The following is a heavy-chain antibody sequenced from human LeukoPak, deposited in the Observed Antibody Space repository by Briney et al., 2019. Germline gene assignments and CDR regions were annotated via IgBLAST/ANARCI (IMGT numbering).Heavy chain of an antibody. D-gene: IGHD3-22*01. V-gene: IGHV1-69*05. CDR1: GGTFSSYA. CDR3: ARDTYYDSSAEEDY. J-gene: IGHJ4*02. Sequence: GSSVKVSCKASGGTFSSYAISWVRQAPGQGLEWMGGIIPIFGTANYAQKFQGRVTMTTDTSTSTAYMELRSLRSDDTAVYYCARDTYYDSSAEEDYWGQGTLVTVSS. CDR2: IIPIFGTA.